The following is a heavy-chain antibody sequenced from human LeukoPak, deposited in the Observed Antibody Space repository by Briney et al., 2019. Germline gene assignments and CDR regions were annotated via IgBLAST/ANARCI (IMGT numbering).Heavy chain of an antibody. CDR1: GGSISTYY. J-gene: IGHJ3*02. CDR3: ARDSSSWYPRAFDI. D-gene: IGHD6-13*01. V-gene: IGHV4-59*01. Sequence: SETLSLTCTVSGGSISTYYWSWIRQPPGKGLEWIGYIYYSGSTNYNPSLKSRVTISVDTSKNQFSLKLSSVTAADAAVYYCARDSSSWYPRAFDIWGQGTMVTVSS. CDR2: IYYSGST.